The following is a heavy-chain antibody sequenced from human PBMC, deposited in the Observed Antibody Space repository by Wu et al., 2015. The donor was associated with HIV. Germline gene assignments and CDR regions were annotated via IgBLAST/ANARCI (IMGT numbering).Heavy chain of an antibody. J-gene: IGHJ6*02. CDR3: ARVIHRRIATAGPDYYYYAMDV. CDR2: MNPNSGNT. CDR1: GYTFTSYD. V-gene: IGHV1-8*01. Sequence: QDQLVQSGAEVKKPGASVKVSCKASGYTFTSYDINWVRQVTGQGLEWMGWMNPNSGNTGYAQNFQGRVTMTRNTSISTAYMDLSSLTSEDTAVYFCARVIHRRIATAGPDYYYYAMDVWGQGP. D-gene: IGHD6-13*01.